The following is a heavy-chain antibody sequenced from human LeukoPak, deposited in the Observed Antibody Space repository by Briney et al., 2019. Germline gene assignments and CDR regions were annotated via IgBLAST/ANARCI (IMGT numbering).Heavy chain of an antibody. J-gene: IGHJ4*02. D-gene: IGHD1-20*01. CDR1: GFTFSSCA. V-gene: IGHV3-74*01. CDR2: IKSDGITI. Sequence: GGSLRLSCAASGFTFSSCAMNWVRQAPGKGLVWVSRIKSDGITITYADSVKGRFTISRDNAKNTLYLQMNSLRAEDTAVYYCLRDLNWSLDQWGQGTLVTVSS. CDR3: LRDLNWSLDQ.